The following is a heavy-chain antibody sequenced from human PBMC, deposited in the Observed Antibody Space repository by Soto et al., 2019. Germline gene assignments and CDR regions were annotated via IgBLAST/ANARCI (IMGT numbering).Heavy chain of an antibody. D-gene: IGHD3-16*01. CDR2: ISSTSRYI. CDR1: GITFRDYY. J-gene: IGHJ4*02. Sequence: GGSLRLSCAGSGITFRDYYMTWIRQAPGKGLEWVSHISSTSRYINYADSVKGRFTISRDNAKNSLYLQMNRLRADDTAVYYCASLLCSRSDYWGQGALVTVSS. CDR3: ASLLCSRSDY. V-gene: IGHV3-11*06.